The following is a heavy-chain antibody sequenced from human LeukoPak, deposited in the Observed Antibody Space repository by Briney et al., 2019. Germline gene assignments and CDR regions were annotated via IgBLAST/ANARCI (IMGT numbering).Heavy chain of an antibody. Sequence: ASVKVSCKASGYTFTSYYMHWVRQAPGQGLEWRGIINPSGGSTSYAQKFEGRVTMHRDTSTSTVYMDLSSLRSEDTAVYSCARSKPHGYCSSTSCYASYYFDYWGQGTLVTVSS. J-gene: IGHJ4*02. V-gene: IGHV1-46*01. CDR2: INPSGGST. D-gene: IGHD2-2*01. CDR1: GYTFTSYY. CDR3: ARSKPHGYCSSTSCYASYYFDY.